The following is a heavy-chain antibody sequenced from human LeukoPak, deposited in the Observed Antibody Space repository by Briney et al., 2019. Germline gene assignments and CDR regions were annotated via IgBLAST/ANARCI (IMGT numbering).Heavy chain of an antibody. V-gene: IGHV3-30*04. D-gene: IGHD3-10*01. J-gene: IGHJ4*02. CDR3: ARDRDYYGSGTYFAY. Sequence: GSLRLSCAASGFAFSGYALHWVRQAPGKGLEWVAVISYDGSNIYYADSVKGRFTISRDTSTNTLFLQMNSLRVEDTALYYCARDRDYYGSGTYFAYWGQGTLVTVSS. CDR1: GFAFSGYA. CDR2: ISYDGSNI.